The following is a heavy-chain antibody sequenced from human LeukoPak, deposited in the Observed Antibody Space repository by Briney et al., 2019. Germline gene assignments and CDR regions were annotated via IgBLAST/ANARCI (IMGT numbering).Heavy chain of an antibody. Sequence: GGSLRLSCAASDFTVSSNYMSWVRQAPGKGLEWVSVFQSDGSTYYAGSVKGRFTISRDNSKNTLYLQMNSLRVEDTAVYYCAKERPGIAVAATVWGQGTLVTVSS. CDR2: FQSDGST. CDR3: AKERPGIAVAATV. J-gene: IGHJ4*02. D-gene: IGHD6-19*01. CDR1: DFTVSSNY. V-gene: IGHV3-53*01.